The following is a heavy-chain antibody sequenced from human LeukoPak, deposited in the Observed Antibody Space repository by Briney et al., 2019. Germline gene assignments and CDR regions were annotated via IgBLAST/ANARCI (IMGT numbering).Heavy chain of an antibody. V-gene: IGHV4-61*05. J-gene: IGHJ5*02. Sequence: SETLSLTCTVSGGSISSSSYYWSWIRQPPGKGLEWIGYINYSGNAHYNPSLKSRVTISVDTSKNQFSLKLSSVTAADTAVYVCARRGCSGGNCSPGWFDPWGQGTLVTVSS. CDR2: INYSGNA. D-gene: IGHD2-15*01. CDR1: GGSISSSSYY. CDR3: ARRGCSGGNCSPGWFDP.